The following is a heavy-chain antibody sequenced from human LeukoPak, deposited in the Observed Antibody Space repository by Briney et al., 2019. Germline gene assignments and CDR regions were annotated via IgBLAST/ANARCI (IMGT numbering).Heavy chain of an antibody. CDR1: GFISGSYG. V-gene: IGHV3-23*01. CDR3: VKGRDSYDF. J-gene: IGHJ4*02. D-gene: IGHD5-24*01. CDR2: ISSSGGRT. Sequence: GGTLRLSRAVSGFISGSYGMSWVRQAPGKGLEWVSAISSSGGRTYYRDSVKGRFTISRDNSKNTLYLQITSVRVEDTAVYYCVKGRDSYDFWGQGTQVIVSS.